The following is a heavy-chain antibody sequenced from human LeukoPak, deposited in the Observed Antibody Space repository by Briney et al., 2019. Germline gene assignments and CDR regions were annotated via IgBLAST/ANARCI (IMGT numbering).Heavy chain of an antibody. D-gene: IGHD3-3*01. Sequence: GGSLRLSCAASGFTFSSYSMNWVRQTPGKGLEWVSSISSSSSYIYYADSVKGRFTISRDNAKNSLYLQMNSLRVEDTAVFYCARDQYDTWSRRGNFDSWGQGTLVIVSS. CDR2: ISSSSSYI. V-gene: IGHV3-21*04. CDR3: ARDQYDTWSRRGNFDS. CDR1: GFTFSSYS. J-gene: IGHJ4*02.